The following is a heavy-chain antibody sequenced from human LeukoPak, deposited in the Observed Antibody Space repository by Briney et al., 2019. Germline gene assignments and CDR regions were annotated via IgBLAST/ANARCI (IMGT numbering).Heavy chain of an antibody. D-gene: IGHD3-3*01. V-gene: IGHV3-21*04. CDR2: ISSSSSYI. Sequence: GGSLRLSCAASGFTFSSYSMNWVRQAPGKGLEWVSSISSSSSYIYYADSVKGRFTISRDNAKNSLYLQMNSLRAEDTAVYYCAKVVSYYDFNLGDYWGQGTLVTVSS. CDR1: GFTFSSYS. J-gene: IGHJ4*02. CDR3: AKVVSYYDFNLGDY.